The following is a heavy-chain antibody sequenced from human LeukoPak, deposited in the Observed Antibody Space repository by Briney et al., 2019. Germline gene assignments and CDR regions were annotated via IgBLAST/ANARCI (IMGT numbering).Heavy chain of an antibody. Sequence: SETLSLTCTVSGGSISSYYWSWIRQPPGKGLEWIGYIYYSGSTNYNPSLKSRVTISVDTSKNQFSLKLSSVTAADTAVYYCARGPHYDILTGYSDPNFDYWGQGTLVTVSS. CDR2: IYYSGST. V-gene: IGHV4-59*01. D-gene: IGHD3-9*01. CDR3: ARGPHYDILTGYSDPNFDY. CDR1: GGSISSYY. J-gene: IGHJ4*02.